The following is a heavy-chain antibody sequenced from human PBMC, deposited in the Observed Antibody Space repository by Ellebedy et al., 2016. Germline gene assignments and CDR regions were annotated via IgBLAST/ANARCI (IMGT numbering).Heavy chain of an antibody. Sequence: ASVKVSXXASGYTFTSYGISWVRQAPGQGFEWMGWISAYNGNTNYAQKLQGRVTMTTDTSTSTAYMELRSLRSDDTAVYYCARSWFGELLRRTTYNWFDPWGQGTLVTVSS. CDR2: ISAYNGNT. CDR1: GYTFTSYG. D-gene: IGHD3-10*01. J-gene: IGHJ5*02. CDR3: ARSWFGELLRRTTYNWFDP. V-gene: IGHV1-18*01.